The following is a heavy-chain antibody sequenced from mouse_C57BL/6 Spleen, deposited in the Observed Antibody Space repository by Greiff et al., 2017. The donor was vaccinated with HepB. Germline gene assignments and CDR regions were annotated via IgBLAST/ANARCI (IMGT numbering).Heavy chain of an antibody. Sequence: EVMLVESGAELVRPGASVKLSCTASGFNIKDDYMHWVKQRPEQGLEWIGWIDPENGDTEYASKFQGKATITADTSSNTAYLQLSSLTSEDTAVYYCTKPITTVVGMDYWGQGTSVTVSS. CDR3: TKPITTVVGMDY. CDR1: GFNIKDDY. CDR2: IDPENGDT. J-gene: IGHJ4*01. V-gene: IGHV14-4*01. D-gene: IGHD1-1*01.